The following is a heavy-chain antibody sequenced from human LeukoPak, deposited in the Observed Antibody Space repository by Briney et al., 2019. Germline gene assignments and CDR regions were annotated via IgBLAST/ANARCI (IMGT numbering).Heavy chain of an antibody. CDR2: ITDSGGST. J-gene: IGHJ4*02. V-gene: IGHV3-23*01. Sequence: GGSLRLSSVASGLTFSSHAMTWARQAPGKGLEWVSGITDSGGSTYHAESVKGRFAISRDNSKNTLYLQMNNLRAEDTAVYYCASRPPSETYYGVLDYWGQGTLVTVSS. CDR1: GLTFSSHA. D-gene: IGHD4-17*01. CDR3: ASRPPSETYYGVLDY.